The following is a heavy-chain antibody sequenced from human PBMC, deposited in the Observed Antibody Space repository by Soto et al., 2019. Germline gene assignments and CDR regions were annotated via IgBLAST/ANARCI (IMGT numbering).Heavy chain of an antibody. D-gene: IGHD3-22*01. CDR3: AKDHGDYYDSSGYPNY. J-gene: IGHJ4*02. Sequence: QVQLVESGGGVVQPGRSLRLSCAASGFTFSSYGMHWVRQAPGKGLEWVAVISYDGSNKYYADSVKGRFTISRDNSKITLYLQMNSLRAEDTAVYYCAKDHGDYYDSSGYPNYWGQGTLVTVSS. CDR2: ISYDGSNK. V-gene: IGHV3-30*18. CDR1: GFTFSSYG.